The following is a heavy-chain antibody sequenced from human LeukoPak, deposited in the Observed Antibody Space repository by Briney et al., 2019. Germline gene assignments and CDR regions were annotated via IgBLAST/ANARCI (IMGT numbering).Heavy chain of an antibody. V-gene: IGHV1-2*02. CDR3: ARVGYYDILTGYYTQYYFDY. CDR2: INPNSGGT. Sequence: ASVKVSCKASGYTFTGYYMHWVRQAPGQGLEWMGWINPNSGGTNYAQKFQGRVTMTRDTSISTAYMELSRLRSDDTAVYYCARVGYYDILTGYYTQYYFDYWGQGTLVTVSS. CDR1: GYTFTGYY. J-gene: IGHJ4*02. D-gene: IGHD3-9*01.